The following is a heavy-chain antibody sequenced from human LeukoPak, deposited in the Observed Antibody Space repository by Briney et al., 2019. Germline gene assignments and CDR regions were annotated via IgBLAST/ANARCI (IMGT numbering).Heavy chain of an antibody. D-gene: IGHD6-13*01. CDR1: GYTFTSYA. J-gene: IGHJ5*02. CDR2: ISAYNGNT. V-gene: IGHV1-18*01. Sequence: ASVKVSCKASGYTFTSYAISWVRQAPGQGLEWMGWISAYNGNTNYAQKLQGRVTMTIDTSTSTAYMELKSLRYDYTAVYYCARDGGGYSSSWYELDWFDPWGQGTLVTVSS. CDR3: ARDGGGYSSSWYELDWFDP.